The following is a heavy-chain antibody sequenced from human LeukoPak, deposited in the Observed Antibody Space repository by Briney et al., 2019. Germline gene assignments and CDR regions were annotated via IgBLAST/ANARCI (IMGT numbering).Heavy chain of an antibody. J-gene: IGHJ4*02. D-gene: IGHD3-10*01. CDR2: ISYDGSNK. CDR1: GFTFSSYG. CDR3: AKDGQAAGSGYFDY. V-gene: IGHV3-30*18. Sequence: QPGGSLRLSCAASGFTFSSYGMHWVRQAPGKGLEWVAVISYDGSNKYYADSVKGRFTISRDNSKNTLYLQMNSLRAEDTAVYYCAKDGQAAGSGYFDYWGQGTLVTVSS.